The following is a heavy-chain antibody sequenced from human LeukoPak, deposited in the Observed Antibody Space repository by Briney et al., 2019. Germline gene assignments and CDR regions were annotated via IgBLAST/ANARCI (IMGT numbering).Heavy chain of an antibody. Sequence: PPETLSLTCTVSGGSISSYYWSWIRQPPGKGLEWIGYIYYSGSTNYNPSLKSRVTISVDTSKNQFSLKLSSVTAADTAVYYCARVRYYYDSSGYYPPYWYFDLWGRGTLVTVSS. CDR3: ARVRYYYDSSGYYPPYWYFDL. D-gene: IGHD3-22*01. J-gene: IGHJ2*01. CDR1: GGSISSYY. V-gene: IGHV4-59*01. CDR2: IYYSGST.